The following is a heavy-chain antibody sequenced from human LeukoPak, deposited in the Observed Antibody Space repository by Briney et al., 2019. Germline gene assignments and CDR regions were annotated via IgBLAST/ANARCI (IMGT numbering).Heavy chain of an antibody. Sequence: SETLSLTCTVSGGSISSYYWSWIRQPAGKGLEWIGRIYTSGSTNYNPSLKSRVTMSVDASKNQFSLKLSSVTAADTAVYYCARDHRPYDSGYSSGWGVRWFDPWGQGTLVTVSS. CDR1: GGSISSYY. D-gene: IGHD6-19*01. CDR2: IYTSGST. V-gene: IGHV4-4*07. CDR3: ARDHRPYDSGYSSGWGVRWFDP. J-gene: IGHJ5*02.